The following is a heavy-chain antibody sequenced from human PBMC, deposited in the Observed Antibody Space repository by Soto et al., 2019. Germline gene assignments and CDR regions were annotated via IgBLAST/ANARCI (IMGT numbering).Heavy chain of an antibody. J-gene: IGHJ4*02. Sequence: QVQLVQSGAEVKKPGSSVKVSCKASGGTFSSYTISWVRQAPGQGLEWMGRIIPILGIANYAQKFQGRVTITADKSTSTAYMERSSLRSEDTAVYYCASSPVVVATSTSIDYWGQGTLVTVSS. CDR2: IIPILGIA. D-gene: IGHD5-12*01. CDR3: ASSPVVVATSTSIDY. V-gene: IGHV1-69*02. CDR1: GGTFSSYT.